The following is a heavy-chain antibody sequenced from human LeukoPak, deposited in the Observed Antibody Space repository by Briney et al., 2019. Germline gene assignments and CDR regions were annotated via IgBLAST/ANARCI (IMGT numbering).Heavy chain of an antibody. V-gene: IGHV4-59*01. CDR1: GGSISSYY. J-gene: IGHJ4*02. CDR2: IYYSGST. D-gene: IGHD2-15*01. CDR3: ARDQGGPGAGFDY. Sequence: SETLSLTCTVSGGSISSYYWSWIRQPPGKGLEWIGYIYYSGSTNYNPSLKSRVTISADTSKNQFSLKLSSVTAADTAVYYCARDQGGPGAGFDYWGQGTLVTVSS.